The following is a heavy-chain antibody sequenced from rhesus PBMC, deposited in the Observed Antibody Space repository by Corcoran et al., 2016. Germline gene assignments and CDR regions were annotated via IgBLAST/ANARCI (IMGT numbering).Heavy chain of an antibody. CDR1: GVSISGSW. J-gene: IGHJ4*01. CDR2: IDGTIGRT. V-gene: IGHV4-165*01. CDR3: VIDRDVTDLT. Sequence: QVQLQESGPGLVKPSETLSLTCTVSGVSISGSWWGWIRQPPGQGLEWIGYIDGTIGRTSHNPSLKSRVTISTDTSKNQFSLKMSSVTAADTAIYYCVIDRDVTDLTWGQGVLVTVSS. D-gene: IGHD2-15*01.